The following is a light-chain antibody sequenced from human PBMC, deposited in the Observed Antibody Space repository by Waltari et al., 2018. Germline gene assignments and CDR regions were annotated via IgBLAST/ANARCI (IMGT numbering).Light chain of an antibody. CDR3: QQSYSVPPT. Sequence: DIQMSQSPSSLSASVRDRVTISCRASQSIATYLNWYQQRPGKAPKLLIYGASSLQSVVPSRFSGSGSGTEFTLSITSLEPEDFATYYCQQSYSVPPTFGQGTKVEI. CDR2: GAS. J-gene: IGKJ1*01. V-gene: IGKV1-39*01. CDR1: QSIATY.